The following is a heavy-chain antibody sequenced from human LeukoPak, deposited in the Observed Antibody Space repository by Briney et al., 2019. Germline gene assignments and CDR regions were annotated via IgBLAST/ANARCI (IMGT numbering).Heavy chain of an antibody. J-gene: IGHJ6*02. Sequence: SVKVSCKASGYTFTSYYMHWVRQAPGQGLEWMGGIIPIFGTANYAQKFQGRVTITADESTSTAYMELSSLRSEDTAVYYCARDEPYYGMDVWGQGTTVTVSS. CDR1: GYTFTSYY. CDR2: IIPIFGTA. CDR3: ARDEPYYGMDV. V-gene: IGHV1-69*13. D-gene: IGHD1-14*01.